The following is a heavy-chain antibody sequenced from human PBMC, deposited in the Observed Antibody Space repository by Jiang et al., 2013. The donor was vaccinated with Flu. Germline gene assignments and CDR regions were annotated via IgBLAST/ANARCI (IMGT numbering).Heavy chain of an antibody. D-gene: IGHD6-13*01. Sequence: GSGLVKPSETLSLTCTVSGGSISSYYWSWIRQPPGKGLEWIGYIYYSGSTNYNPSLKSRVTISVDTSKNQFSLKLSSVTAADTAVYYCARRSSSWYFDYWGQGTLVTVSS. J-gene: IGHJ4*02. CDR2: IYYSGST. CDR3: ARRSSSWYFDY. V-gene: IGHV4-59*01. CDR1: GGSISSYY.